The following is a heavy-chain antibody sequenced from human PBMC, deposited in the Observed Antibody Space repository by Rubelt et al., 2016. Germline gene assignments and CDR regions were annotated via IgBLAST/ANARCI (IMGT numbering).Heavy chain of an antibody. Sequence: GLEWVGFIRSKAYGGTTEYAASVKGRFTISRDDSKSIAYLQMNSLKTEDTAVYYCTSENAYCGGDRCYYGMDVWGQGTTVTVSS. CDR2: IRSKAYGGTT. V-gene: IGHV3-49*02. CDR3: TSENAYCGGDRCYYGMDV. J-gene: IGHJ6*02. D-gene: IGHD2-21*01.